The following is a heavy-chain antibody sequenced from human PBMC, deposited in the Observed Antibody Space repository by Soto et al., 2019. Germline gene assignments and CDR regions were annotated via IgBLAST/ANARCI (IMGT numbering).Heavy chain of an antibody. CDR3: ARGSLPMAPYAV. D-gene: IGHD2-2*01. V-gene: IGHV4-59*01. CDR2: IYFSERT. CDR1: GDSMSGFH. J-gene: IGHJ4*02. Sequence: SETLSLTCTSSGDSMSGFHLGWVRQPPGKGLECLGYIYFSERTFYNSSLNSRLTMSVDAANNQFSLRLRSVTAADTAVYFCARGSLPMAPYAVWGQGILVTVYS.